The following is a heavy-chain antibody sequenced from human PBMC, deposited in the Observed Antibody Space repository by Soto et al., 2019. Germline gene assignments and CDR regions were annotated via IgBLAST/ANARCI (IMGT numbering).Heavy chain of an antibody. Sequence: EVQLLESGGGLVQPGGSLRLSCAASGFTFSSYAMSWVRQAPGKGLEWVSAISGSGGSTYYADSVKGRFTISRDNSKNTLYLQMNSLRAEDTAVYYCAKDPVITMVREGEFDPWGQGTLVTVSS. CDR1: GFTFSSYA. J-gene: IGHJ5*02. D-gene: IGHD3-10*01. V-gene: IGHV3-23*01. CDR3: AKDPVITMVREGEFDP. CDR2: ISGSGGST.